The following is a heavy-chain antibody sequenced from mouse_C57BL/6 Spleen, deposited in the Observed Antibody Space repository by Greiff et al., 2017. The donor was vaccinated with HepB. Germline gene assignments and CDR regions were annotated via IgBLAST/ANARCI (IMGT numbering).Heavy chain of an antibody. Sequence: QVQLKESGAELVKPGASVKLSCKASGYTFTEYTIHWVKQRSGQGLEWIGWFYPGSGSIKYNEKFKDKATLTADKSSSTVYMELSRLTSEDSAVYFCARHEDKNYGSSYDAMDYWGQGTSVTVSS. D-gene: IGHD1-1*01. CDR2: FYPGSGSI. J-gene: IGHJ4*01. V-gene: IGHV1-62-2*01. CDR3: ARHEDKNYGSSYDAMDY. CDR1: GYTFTEYT.